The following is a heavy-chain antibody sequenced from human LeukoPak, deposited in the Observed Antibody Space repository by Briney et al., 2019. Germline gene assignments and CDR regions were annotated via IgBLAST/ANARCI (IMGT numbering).Heavy chain of an antibody. Sequence: GGCLTLSCAAAGFTVITNGMSWVRQAPGNGLEWVSVLYSEGNTKYAASVQGRFTISRDNSKNTLYLEMNSLSPDDTAVYYCARGVEPLAANISAYWGQGTLVTVSS. J-gene: IGHJ4*02. CDR1: GFTVITNG. V-gene: IGHV3-53*01. CDR3: ARGVEPLAANISAY. D-gene: IGHD1-14*01. CDR2: LYSEGNT.